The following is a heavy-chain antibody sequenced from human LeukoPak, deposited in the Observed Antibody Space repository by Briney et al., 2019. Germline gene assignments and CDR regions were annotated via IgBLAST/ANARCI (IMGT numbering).Heavy chain of an antibody. D-gene: IGHD3-16*02. CDR3: ARVSPDYVWGSYRYNYDY. V-gene: IGHV1-18*01. Sequence: VASVKVSCKASGYTFTSYGISWVRQAPGRGLEWMGWISAYNGNTNYAQKLLGRVTMTTDTSTSTAYMELRSLRSDDTAVYYCARVSPDYVWGSYRYNYDYWGQGTLVTVSS. CDR2: ISAYNGNT. CDR1: GYTFTSYG. J-gene: IGHJ4*02.